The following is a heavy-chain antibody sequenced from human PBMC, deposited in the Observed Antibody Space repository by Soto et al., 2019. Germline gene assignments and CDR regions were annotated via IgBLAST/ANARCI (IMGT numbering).Heavy chain of an antibody. Sequence: SETLSLTCTVSGGSISSYYWSWIRQPPGKGLEWIGYIYYSGSTNYDPSLKSRVTISVDTSKNQFSLKLSSVTAADTAVYYCARDLGCGGDCSAWYFALWGRGTLVTVSS. D-gene: IGHD2-21*02. CDR2: IYYSGST. V-gene: IGHV4-59*01. CDR1: GGSISSYY. CDR3: ARDLGCGGDCSAWYFAL. J-gene: IGHJ2*01.